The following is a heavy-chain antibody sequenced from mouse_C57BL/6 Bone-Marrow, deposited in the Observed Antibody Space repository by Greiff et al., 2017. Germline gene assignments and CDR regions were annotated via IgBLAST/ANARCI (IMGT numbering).Heavy chain of an antibody. V-gene: IGHV1-76*01. J-gene: IGHJ4*01. Sequence: VKLMESGAELVRPGASVKLSCKASGYTFTDYYINWVKQRPGQGLEWIARIYPGSGNTYYNEKFKGEATLTAEKSSSTAYMQLSSLTSEDSAVYFCARLLRYYYAMDYWGQGTSVTVSS. D-gene: IGHD1-1*01. CDR1: GYTFTDYY. CDR2: IYPGSGNT. CDR3: ARLLRYYYAMDY.